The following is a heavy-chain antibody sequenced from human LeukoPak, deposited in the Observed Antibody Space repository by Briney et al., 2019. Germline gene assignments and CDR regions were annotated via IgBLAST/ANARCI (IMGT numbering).Heavy chain of an antibody. Sequence: ASVKVSCKASGYTFTGYYMHWERQAPGQGLEWMGWINPNSGGTNYAQKFQGRVTMTRDTSISTAYMELSRLRSDDTAVYYCARESVDTMIVPRRWFDPWGQGTLVTVSS. V-gene: IGHV1-2*02. J-gene: IGHJ5*02. CDR3: ARESVDTMIVPRRWFDP. CDR1: GYTFTGYY. D-gene: IGHD3-22*01. CDR2: INPNSGGT.